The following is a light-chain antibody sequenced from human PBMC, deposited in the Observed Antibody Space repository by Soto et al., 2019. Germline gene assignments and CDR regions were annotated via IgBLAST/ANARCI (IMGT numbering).Light chain of an antibody. J-gene: IGKJ4*01. CDR3: QQNSNRLS. CDR1: QSVSNY. CDR2: DAS. V-gene: IGKV3-11*01. Sequence: EIVLTQSPATLSLSPGERATLSCRASQSVSNYLAWYQQKPGQAPRLLIYDASNRATGIPARFSGSGSGTDFTITISTLEDEDFAFYYCQQNSNRLSFGGGTKVEIK.